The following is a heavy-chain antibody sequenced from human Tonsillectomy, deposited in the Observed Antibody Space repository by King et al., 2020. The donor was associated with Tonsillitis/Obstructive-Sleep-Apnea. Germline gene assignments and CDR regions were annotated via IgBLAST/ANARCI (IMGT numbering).Heavy chain of an antibody. Sequence: VQLVQSGAEVKKPGASVKVSCKASGYTFTGYYMHWVRQAPGQGLEWMGWINPNSGGTNYAQKFQGWVTMTRDTSNSTAYMELSRLRSDDTAVDYWASARGYSSTSCYRGDYYYMDVWGKGTTVTVSS. CDR2: INPNSGGT. J-gene: IGHJ6*03. D-gene: IGHD2-2*01. V-gene: IGHV1-2*04. CDR3: ASARGYSSTSCYRGDYYYMDV. CDR1: GYTFTGYY.